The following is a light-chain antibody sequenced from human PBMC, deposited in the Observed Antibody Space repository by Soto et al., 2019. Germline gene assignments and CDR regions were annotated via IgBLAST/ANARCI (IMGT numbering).Light chain of an antibody. CDR1: DDVDTN. V-gene: IGKV3-15*01. CDR2: GAS. Sequence: TQSPTTLSLSPGERTTLSCRVSDDVDTNLAWYQHKPGQAHRLLTYGASTRAAGVPARFSGSGSGTEFTLTISSLESEDVAVYYCHQCHKWPRITFGPGTRLEIK. J-gene: IGKJ5*01. CDR3: HQCHKWPRIT.